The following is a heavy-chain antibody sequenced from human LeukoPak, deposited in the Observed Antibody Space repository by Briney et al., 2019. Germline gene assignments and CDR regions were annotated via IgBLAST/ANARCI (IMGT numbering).Heavy chain of an antibody. J-gene: IGHJ6*02. V-gene: IGHV3-30*02. D-gene: IGHD2-2*01. CDR3: AKIRACTTTSCYRTYGMDV. CDR2: IRYDGSNK. CDR1: GFTFSSYG. Sequence: GGSLRLSCAASGFTFSSYGMHWVRQAPGKGLEWVAFIRYDGSNKYYADSVKGRFTISRDNSKNTLYLQMNSLRAEDTAVYYCAKIRACTTTSCYRTYGMDVWGQGTTVTVSS.